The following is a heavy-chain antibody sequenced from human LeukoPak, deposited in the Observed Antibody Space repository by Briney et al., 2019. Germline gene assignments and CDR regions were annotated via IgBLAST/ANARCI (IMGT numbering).Heavy chain of an antibody. CDR2: INPSGGST. J-gene: IGHJ4*02. CDR1: GYTFTSYY. Sequence: ASVKVSCKASGYTFTSYYMHWVRRAPGQGLEWMGIINPSGGSTSYAQKFQGRVTMTRDMSTSTVYMELSSLRSEDTAVYYCARDPPACSSTSCRGMDYWGQGTLVTVSS. CDR3: ARDPPACSSTSCRGMDY. V-gene: IGHV1-46*01. D-gene: IGHD2-2*01.